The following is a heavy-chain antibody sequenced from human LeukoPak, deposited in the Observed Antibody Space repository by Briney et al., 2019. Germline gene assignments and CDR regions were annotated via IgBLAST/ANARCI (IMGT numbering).Heavy chain of an antibody. V-gene: IGHV1-2*02. D-gene: IGHD3-3*01. CDR3: AKGGPVIRGPGVLIVPVFDH. J-gene: IGHJ4*02. CDR1: GYTLSDNL. CDR2: INPKSGDT. Sequence: ASVKVSCKASGYTLSDNLLHWMRQAPGHGPEWMGSINPKSGDTDLAQRLQGRVTMTRDTYNKTGYMEVSRLTSDDTAVYYCAKGGPVIRGPGVLIVPVFDHWGQGTLVTVSS.